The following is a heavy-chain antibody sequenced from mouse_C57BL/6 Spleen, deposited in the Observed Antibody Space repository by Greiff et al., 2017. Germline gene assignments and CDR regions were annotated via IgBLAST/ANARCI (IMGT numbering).Heavy chain of an antibody. CDR3: TRKSTYYFDY. CDR2: ISSGGDYI. D-gene: IGHD2-1*01. CDR1: GFTFSSYA. V-gene: IGHV5-9-1*02. J-gene: IGHJ2*01. Sequence: EVKLMESGEGLVKPGGSLKLSCAASGFTFSSYAMSWVRQTPEKRLEWVAYISSGGDYIYYADTVKGRFTISRDNARNTLYLQMSSLKSEDTAMYYCTRKSTYYFDYWGQGTTLPLSS.